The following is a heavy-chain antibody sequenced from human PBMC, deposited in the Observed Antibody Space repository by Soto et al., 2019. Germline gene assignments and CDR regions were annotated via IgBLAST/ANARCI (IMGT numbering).Heavy chain of an antibody. CDR3: ARDPRAAMAPRFDY. Sequence: QVPLVQSGAEVKKPGASVKVSCKASGYTFTNYGFNWVRQAPGQGLERMGWISAENGNTNYAQKLQGRVTLTTDTSTSTAYMELRSLKYDDTAVYYCARDPRAAMAPRFDYWGQGTLVTVSS. V-gene: IGHV1-18*01. CDR2: ISAENGNT. J-gene: IGHJ4*02. CDR1: GYTFTNYG. D-gene: IGHD6-19*01.